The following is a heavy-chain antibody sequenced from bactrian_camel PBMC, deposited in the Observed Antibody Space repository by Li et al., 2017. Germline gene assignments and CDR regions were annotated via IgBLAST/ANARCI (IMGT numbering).Heavy chain of an antibody. V-gene: IGHV3S53*01. D-gene: IGHD1*01. CDR1: GSIYDTLC. J-gene: IGHJ6*01. Sequence: QLVESGGGSVQPGGSLRLSCASSGSIYDTLCMGWFRQVPGKPREGVATIDRHGTATYAPAVRGRFTVSRDKSLILYIQMNSLIADDTAMYYCAGTSKYWPALRTGDFDYWGQGTQVTVS. CDR3: AGTSKYWPALRTGDFDY. CDR2: IDRHGTA.